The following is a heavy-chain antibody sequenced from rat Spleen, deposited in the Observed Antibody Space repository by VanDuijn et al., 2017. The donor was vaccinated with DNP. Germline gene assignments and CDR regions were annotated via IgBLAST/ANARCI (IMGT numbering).Heavy chain of an antibody. Sequence: EVQLVESGGGLVQPGRSMKLSCAASGFTFSDYYMAWVRQAPARGLEWVASISHNGGYTYYRDSVKGRFTISRDNAENTVYLQMSSLRSEDTATYYCAKDYHYYAMDAWGQGTSVTVSS. D-gene: IGHD1-1*01. CDR1: GFTFSDYY. CDR3: AKDYHYYAMDA. J-gene: IGHJ4*01. CDR2: ISHNGGYT. V-gene: IGHV5-25*01.